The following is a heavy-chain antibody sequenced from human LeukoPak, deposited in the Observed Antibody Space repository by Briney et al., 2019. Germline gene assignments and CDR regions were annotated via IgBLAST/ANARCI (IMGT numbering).Heavy chain of an antibody. Sequence: SETLSLTCTVSGYFISSGYYWGWIRQPPGKGLEWIGSIYHSGSTYYNPSLKSRVTISVDTSKNQFSLKLSSVTAADTAVYYCARDYTVTISPYYYYYGMDVWGQGTTVTVSS. V-gene: IGHV4-38-2*02. CDR2: IYHSGST. J-gene: IGHJ6*02. CDR3: ARDYTVTISPYYYYYGMDV. D-gene: IGHD4-17*01. CDR1: GYFISSGYY.